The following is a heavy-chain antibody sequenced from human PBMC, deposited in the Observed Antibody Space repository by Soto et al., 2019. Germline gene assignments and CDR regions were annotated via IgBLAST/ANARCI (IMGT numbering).Heavy chain of an antibody. CDR2: ISGSGGST. V-gene: IGHV3-23*01. CDR1: GFTFSSYA. Sequence: GGSLRLSCAASGFTFSSYAMSWVRQAPGKGLEWVSAISGSGGSTYYADSVKGRFTISRDNSKNTLYLQMNSLRAEDTAVYYCAKDDDSSGWFYYYYYGMDVWGQGTRVTVS. J-gene: IGHJ6*02. CDR3: AKDDDSSGWFYYYYYGMDV. D-gene: IGHD6-19*01.